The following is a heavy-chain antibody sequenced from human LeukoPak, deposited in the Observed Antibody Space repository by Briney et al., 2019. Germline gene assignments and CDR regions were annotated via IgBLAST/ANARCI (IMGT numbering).Heavy chain of an antibody. CDR3: ATDIGGRHYYDSSGYYSY. J-gene: IGHJ4*02. D-gene: IGHD3-22*01. Sequence: ASVKVSCKASGYTFTSYGISWVRQAPGQGLEWMGWISTYNGNTNYAQRLQGRVTMTEDTSTDTAYMELSSLRSEDTAVYYCATDIGGRHYYDSSGYYSYWGQGTLVTVSS. CDR1: GYTFTSYG. V-gene: IGHV1-18*01. CDR2: ISTYNGNT.